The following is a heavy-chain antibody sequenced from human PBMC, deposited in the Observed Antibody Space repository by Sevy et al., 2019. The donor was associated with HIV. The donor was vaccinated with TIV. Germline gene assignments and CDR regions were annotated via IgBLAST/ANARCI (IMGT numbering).Heavy chain of an antibody. V-gene: IGHV3-43*01. Sequence: GGSLRLSCAASGFTFDDYTMHWVRQAPGKGLEWVSLISWHGGSTYYADSVKGRFTISRDNSKNSLYLQMNSLRTEDTALYYCAKDGRSSSWFFDYWGQGTLVTVSS. CDR2: ISWHGGST. CDR3: AKDGRSSSWFFDY. J-gene: IGHJ4*02. D-gene: IGHD6-13*01. CDR1: GFTFDDYT.